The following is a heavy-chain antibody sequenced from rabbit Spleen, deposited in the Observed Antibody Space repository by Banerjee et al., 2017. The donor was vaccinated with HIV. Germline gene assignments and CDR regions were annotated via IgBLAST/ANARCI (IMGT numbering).Heavy chain of an antibody. CDR3: ARDTSSSFSSYGMDL. CDR1: GVSFSFSNY. D-gene: IGHD1-1*01. V-gene: IGHV1S45*01. J-gene: IGHJ6*01. Sequence: QEQLVESGGGLVQPGGSLKLSCKASGVSFSFSNYMCWVRQAPGKGLEWIGCVDVGSSGFTYFANWAKGRFTISKTSSTTVTLQMTSLTAADTATYFCARDTSSSFSSYGMDLWGQGTLVTVS. CDR2: VDVGSSGFT.